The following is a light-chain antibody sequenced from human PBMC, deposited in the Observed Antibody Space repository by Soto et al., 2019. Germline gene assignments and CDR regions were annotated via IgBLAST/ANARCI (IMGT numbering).Light chain of an antibody. CDR3: QQYGSSPIT. V-gene: IGKV3-20*01. Sequence: EIVLTQSPGTLSLSPGERATLSCRASQSVSSSYLAWYQQKPGQAPRLLIYGASSRATGIPDRFSGSGSGTHFTLTISRLEPEDFALYYCQQYGSSPITFGQGKRLEIK. J-gene: IGKJ5*01. CDR1: QSVSSSY. CDR2: GAS.